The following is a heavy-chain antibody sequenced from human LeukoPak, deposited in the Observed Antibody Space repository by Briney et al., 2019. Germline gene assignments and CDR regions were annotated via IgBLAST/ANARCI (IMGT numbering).Heavy chain of an antibody. V-gene: IGHV4-4*02. J-gene: IGHJ3*02. CDR3: ARDLRVPAAMIAFDI. CDR1: GGSISSSNW. D-gene: IGHD2-2*01. CDR2: INHSGST. Sequence: SETLSLTCAVSGGSISSSNWWSWVRQPPGKGLEWIGEINHSGSTNYNPSLKSRVTISVDTSKNQFSLKLSSVTAADTAVYYCARDLRVPAAMIAFDIWGQGTMVTVSS.